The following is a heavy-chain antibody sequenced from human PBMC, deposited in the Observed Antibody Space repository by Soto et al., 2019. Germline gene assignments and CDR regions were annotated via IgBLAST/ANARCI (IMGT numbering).Heavy chain of an antibody. CDR3: ARGGLRGYSYATYYFDY. Sequence: QVQLVQSGAEVKKPGAPVKVSCKASGYTFTGYYMHWVRQAPGQGLEWMGWINPNSGGTNYAQKFQGRVTMTRDTSISTAYMELSRLRSDDTAVYYCARGGLRGYSYATYYFDYWGQGTLVTVSS. CDR2: INPNSGGT. CDR1: GYTFTGYY. D-gene: IGHD5-18*01. V-gene: IGHV1-2*02. J-gene: IGHJ4*02.